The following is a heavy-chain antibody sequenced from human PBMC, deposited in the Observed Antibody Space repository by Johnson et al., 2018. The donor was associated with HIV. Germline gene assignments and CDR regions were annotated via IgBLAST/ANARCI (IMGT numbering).Heavy chain of an antibody. D-gene: IGHD1-1*01. CDR3: ARREGTTGTFSAFDI. V-gene: IGHV3-23*04. J-gene: IGHJ3*02. CDR1: GFTFSSYA. Sequence: VQLVESGGGLVQPGGSLRLSCAASGFTFSSYAMSWVRQAPGKGLEWVSGISGSGGSTYYADSARGRFTISRDNSKNTLYLQMNSLRAEDTAVYYCARREGTTGTFSAFDIWGQGTMVTVSS. CDR2: ISGSGGST.